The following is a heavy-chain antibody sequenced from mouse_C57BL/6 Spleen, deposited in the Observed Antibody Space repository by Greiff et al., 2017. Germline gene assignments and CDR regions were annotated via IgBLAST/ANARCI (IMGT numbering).Heavy chain of an antibody. CDR3: ASGLRAWFAY. D-gene: IGHD2-2*01. CDR2: IDPSDSYT. V-gene: IGHV1-69*01. J-gene: IGHJ3*01. CDR1: GYTFTSYW. Sequence: VQLQQPGAELVMPGASVKLSCKASGYTFTSYWMHWVKQRPGQGLEWIGEIDPSDSYTNYNQKFKGKSTLTVDKSSSTAYMQLSSLTSEDSAVYYCASGLRAWFAYWGQGTLVTVSA.